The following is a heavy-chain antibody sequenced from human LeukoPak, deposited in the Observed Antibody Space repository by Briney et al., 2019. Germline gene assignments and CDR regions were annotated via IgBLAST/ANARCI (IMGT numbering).Heavy chain of an antibody. CDR1: GGSFSIYY. D-gene: IGHD1-26*01. CDR2: VYTSGST. V-gene: IGHV4-4*07. J-gene: IGHJ3*02. Sequence: PSETLSLTCTVSGGSFSIYYWSWIRQPAGKGLEYIGRVYTSGSTNYNPSLKSRVTMSVDTSKNQFSLKLSSVTAADTAVYYCARDSPFEWYLLGDSFDMWGQGTMVTVSS. CDR3: ARDSPFEWYLLGDSFDM.